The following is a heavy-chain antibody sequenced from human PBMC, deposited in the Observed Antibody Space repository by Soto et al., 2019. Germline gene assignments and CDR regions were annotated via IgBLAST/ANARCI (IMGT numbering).Heavy chain of an antibody. V-gene: IGHV1-2*02. CDR3: AGLHHTSLYYYGMEV. Sequence: ASVXVGFKASGYTFTSYYMHWLLQAPGQGLDCMGWINPNSGGTNYAQKFQGRVTMTRDTSTSTAYMEVSRLRSDDTAVYFCAGLHHTSLYYYGMEVWGQGTTVTLSS. J-gene: IGHJ6*02. CDR2: INPNSGGT. CDR1: GYTFTSYY. D-gene: IGHD2-2*01.